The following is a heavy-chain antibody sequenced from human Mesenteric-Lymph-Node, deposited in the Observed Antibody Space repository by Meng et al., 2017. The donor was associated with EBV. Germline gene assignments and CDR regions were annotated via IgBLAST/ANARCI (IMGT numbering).Heavy chain of an antibody. J-gene: IGHJ4*02. CDR3: ARVPLVRYSGYDYFDY. V-gene: IGHV4-39*02. CDR2: LDYSGTT. CDR1: VGAISRTSED. Sequence: QVRLSDYLPTLVVPSDPCALNRTVSVGAISRTSEDWCWNRQPPGKGLESIESLDYSGTTYYNPALASRVTISLDTSKNHFSLKLRSVSAADTAVYYCARVPLVRYSGYDYFDYWGQGTLVTVFS. D-gene: IGHD5-12*01.